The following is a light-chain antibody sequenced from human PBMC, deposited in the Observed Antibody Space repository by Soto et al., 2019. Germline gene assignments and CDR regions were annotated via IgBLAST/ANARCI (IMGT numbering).Light chain of an antibody. CDR1: SSDVGGYNY. Sequence: QSALTQPASVSGSPGQSITISCTGTSSDVGGYNYVSWYQQHPGKAPKLIIYDVSNRPSGVSNRFSGSKSGNTASLTISGLRVEDETDYSSFSYTGGVYVFGTGTKLTAL. J-gene: IGLJ1*01. CDR3: FSYTGGVYV. CDR2: DVS. V-gene: IGLV2-14*01.